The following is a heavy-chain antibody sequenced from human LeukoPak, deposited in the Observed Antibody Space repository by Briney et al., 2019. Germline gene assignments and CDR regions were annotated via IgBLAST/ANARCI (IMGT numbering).Heavy chain of an antibody. CDR2: IYYSGST. CDR3: ARLFSDSVVVVVTNYYMDV. J-gene: IGHJ6*03. Sequence: SETLSLTCTVSGGSISSSSYYWGWIRQPPGKGLEWIGSIYYSGSTYYNPSLKSRVTISVDTSKNQFSLKLSSVTAADTAVYYCARLFSDSVVVVVTNYYMDVRGKGTTVTVSS. V-gene: IGHV4-39*01. CDR1: GGSISSSSYY. D-gene: IGHD3-22*01.